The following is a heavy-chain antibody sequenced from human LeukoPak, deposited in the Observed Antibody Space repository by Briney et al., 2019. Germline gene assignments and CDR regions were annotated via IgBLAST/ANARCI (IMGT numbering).Heavy chain of an antibody. CDR1: GFTFSSYV. Sequence: PGGSLRLSCAVSGFTFSSYVMSWVRQAPGKGLEWVSAISGSGGSTYYADSVKGRFTISRDNSKNTLYLQMNSLRDEDTAVYYCAKDGILYYDILTGYYPNYYMDVWGKGTTVTISS. J-gene: IGHJ6*03. CDR3: AKDGILYYDILTGYYPNYYMDV. V-gene: IGHV3-23*01. CDR2: ISGSGGST. D-gene: IGHD3-9*01.